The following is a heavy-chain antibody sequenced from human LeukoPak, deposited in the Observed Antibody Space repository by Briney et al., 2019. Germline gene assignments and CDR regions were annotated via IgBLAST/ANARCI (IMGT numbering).Heavy chain of an antibody. D-gene: IGHD2-2*01. CDR3: ARRDCSSTSCYSYYFDY. CDR2: INHSGST. Sequence: SETLSLTCAVYGGSFSGYYWSWIRQPPGKGLEWIGEINHSGSTNYNPSLKSRVTISVDTSKNQFSLKLSSVPAADTAVYYCARRDCSSTSCYSYYFDYWGQGTLVTVSS. CDR1: GGSFSGYY. J-gene: IGHJ4*02. V-gene: IGHV4-34*01.